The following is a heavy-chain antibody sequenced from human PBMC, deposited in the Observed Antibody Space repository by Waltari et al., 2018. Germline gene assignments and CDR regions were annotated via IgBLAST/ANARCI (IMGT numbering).Heavy chain of an antibody. D-gene: IGHD3-10*01. V-gene: IGHV1-3*01. CDR1: GYTFTTTT. J-gene: IGHJ4*02. CDR3: GREAREGRAPMAYFDY. CDR2: IIGGSGDT. Sequence: QVQPLQSGAAGKKPRASVKVSCKASGYTFTTTTMQWVRQAPGQRPEWMGWIIGGSGDTQYSKKFEGRIPITRDPSASIAYLELSSLRSEDTAVHFCGREAREGRAPMAYFDYWGQGTLVTVSS.